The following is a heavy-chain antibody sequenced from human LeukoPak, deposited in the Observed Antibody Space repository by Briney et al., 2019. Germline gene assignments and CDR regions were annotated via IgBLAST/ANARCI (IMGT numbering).Heavy chain of an antibody. CDR1: GFTFSDYY. Sequence: GGSLRLSCAASGFTFSDYYMSWIRQAPGKGLEWISYISSGGATIYHADSMKGRFTLSRDNAKNSLYLQMDSLRAEDTAVYYCARERRTSYHYYYYGMDVWGQGTTVTVSS. CDR3: ARERRTSYHYYYYGMDV. D-gene: IGHD2-2*01. CDR2: ISSGGATI. J-gene: IGHJ6*02. V-gene: IGHV3-11*01.